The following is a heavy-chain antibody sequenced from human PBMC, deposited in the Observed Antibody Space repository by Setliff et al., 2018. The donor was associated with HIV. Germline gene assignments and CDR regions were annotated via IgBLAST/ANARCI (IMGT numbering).Heavy chain of an antibody. CDR2: ISGSGDST. D-gene: IGHD2-15*01. V-gene: IGHV3-23*01. Sequence: GGSLRLSCAASGFTFSFHAMTWVRQAPGKGLEWVSGISGSGDSTYYAESVKGRFTIARDNSKNTLYLQVNGLRVEDTAVYYCAKDGISGGAYPPYYFDYWGHGTLVTVSS. CDR1: GFTFSFHA. CDR3: AKDGISGGAYPPYYFDY. J-gene: IGHJ4*01.